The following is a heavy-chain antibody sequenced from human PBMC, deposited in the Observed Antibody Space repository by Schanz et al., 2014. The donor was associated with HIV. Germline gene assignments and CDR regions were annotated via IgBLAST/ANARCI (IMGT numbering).Heavy chain of an antibody. Sequence: QVQLVESGGGVVQPGRSLRLSCVASAFNFDSYGMHWVRQAPGKGLEWVAVISYDGTKKHYADSVNGRFTISRDNSKNTMYLQVKSLRAEDTAMYYCAKDRNHYDSRYLGKGNYYYYYGMDVWGQGTTVTVSS. D-gene: IGHD3-22*01. CDR1: AFNFDSYG. CDR3: AKDRNHYDSRYLGKGNYYYYYGMDV. CDR2: ISYDGTKK. V-gene: IGHV3-30*18. J-gene: IGHJ6*02.